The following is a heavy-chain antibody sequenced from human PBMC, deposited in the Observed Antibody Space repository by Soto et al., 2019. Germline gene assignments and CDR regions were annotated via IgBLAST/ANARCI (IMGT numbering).Heavy chain of an antibody. J-gene: IGHJ4*02. CDR1: GFTFSSYW. Sequence: GGSLRLSCAASGFTFSSYWMSWVRQAQGKGLEWVANIKQDGSEKYYVDSVVGRFTISRDNAKNSLYLQMNTLRAEDTAVYYCARERNGYDYGGVRPRFDYWGQGTLVTVSS. CDR2: IKQDGSEK. V-gene: IGHV3-7*01. D-gene: IGHD5-12*01. CDR3: ARERNGYDYGGVRPRFDY.